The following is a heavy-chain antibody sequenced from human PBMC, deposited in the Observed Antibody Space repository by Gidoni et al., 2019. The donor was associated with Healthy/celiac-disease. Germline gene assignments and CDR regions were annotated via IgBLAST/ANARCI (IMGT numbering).Heavy chain of an antibody. V-gene: IGHV3-23*01. Sequence: EVQLLESGGGLVQPGGSLRLSCAASGFTFSSYAMSWVRQAPGKGLEWVSAISGSGGSTYYADSVKGRFTISRDNSKNTLYLQMNSLRAEDTAVYYCAKGYYYDSSGYYYPSYFDYWGQGTLVTVSS. CDR2: ISGSGGST. CDR3: AKGYYYDSSGYYYPSYFDY. J-gene: IGHJ4*02. CDR1: GFTFSSYA. D-gene: IGHD3-22*01.